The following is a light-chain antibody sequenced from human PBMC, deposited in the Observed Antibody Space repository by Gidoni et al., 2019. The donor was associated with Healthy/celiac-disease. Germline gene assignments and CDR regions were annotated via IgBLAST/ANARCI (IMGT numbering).Light chain of an antibody. CDR2: DVS. CDR3: CSYAGSYNVV. Sequence: QSALTQPRSVSGSPGQSVTISCTGTSSDVGGYNYVSWYPQHPGKSPKLMIYDVSKRPSGVPVRFSGSKSGNTASLTISGLQAEDEADYYCCSYAGSYNVVFGGGTKLTVL. CDR1: SSDVGGYNY. V-gene: IGLV2-11*01. J-gene: IGLJ2*01.